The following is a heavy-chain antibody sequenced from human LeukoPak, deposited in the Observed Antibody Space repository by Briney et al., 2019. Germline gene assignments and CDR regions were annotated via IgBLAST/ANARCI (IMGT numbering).Heavy chain of an antibody. V-gene: IGHV3-23*01. Sequence: GGSLRLSCAASGFTFSSYAMSWVRQAPGKGLEWVSAISGSGGSTYYADSVKGRFTISRDNSKNTLYLQMNSLRAEDTAVYYCAKSSDDFWSGYYSYFDYWGQGTLVTASS. J-gene: IGHJ4*02. CDR1: GFTFSSYA. CDR2: ISGSGGST. CDR3: AKSSDDFWSGYYSYFDY. D-gene: IGHD3-3*01.